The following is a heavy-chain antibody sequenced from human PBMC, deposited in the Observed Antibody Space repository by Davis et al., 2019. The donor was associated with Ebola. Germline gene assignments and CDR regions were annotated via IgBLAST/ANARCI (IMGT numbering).Heavy chain of an antibody. Sequence: GESLKISCAASGFTFSSHRMHWVRQASGKGLVWVSRINSDGSITGYAGSVKGRFTFSRDNAKDTLYLQMNSLRAEDTAVYNCARGGTTVTTPLNYWGQGTQVTVSS. CDR2: INSDGSIT. CDR3: ARGGTTVTTPLNY. J-gene: IGHJ4*02. D-gene: IGHD4-11*01. V-gene: IGHV3-74*01. CDR1: GFTFSSHR.